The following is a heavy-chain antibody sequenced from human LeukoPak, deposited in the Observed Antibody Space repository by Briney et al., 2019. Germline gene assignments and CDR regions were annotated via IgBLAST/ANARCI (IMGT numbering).Heavy chain of an antibody. CDR3: ARDMGDRSSSSLDY. V-gene: IGHV1-46*01. D-gene: IGHD6-6*01. Sequence: ASVKVSCKASGGTFSSYAISWVRQAPGQGLEWMGIINPSGGSTSYAQKFQGRVTMTRDTSSSTVYMELSSLRSEDTAVYYCARDMGDRSSSSLDYWGQGTLVTVSS. CDR2: INPSGGST. CDR1: GGTFSSYA. J-gene: IGHJ4*02.